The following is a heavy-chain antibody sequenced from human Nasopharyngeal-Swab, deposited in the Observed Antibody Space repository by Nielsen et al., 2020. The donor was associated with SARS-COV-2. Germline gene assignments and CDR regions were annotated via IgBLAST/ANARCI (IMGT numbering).Heavy chain of an antibody. CDR1: GFTFSTYW. D-gene: IGHD6-19*01. CDR3: ARLLEVGGTPLDY. Sequence: GESLKISCEASGFTFSTYWMGWVRQAPGKGLEWVANIRQDESKKYYVDSVKGRFTISRDNAKNSLFLQMNSLRVADTAVYYCARLLEVGGTPLDYWGQGTLVSVSS. V-gene: IGHV3-7*01. J-gene: IGHJ4*02. CDR2: IRQDESKK.